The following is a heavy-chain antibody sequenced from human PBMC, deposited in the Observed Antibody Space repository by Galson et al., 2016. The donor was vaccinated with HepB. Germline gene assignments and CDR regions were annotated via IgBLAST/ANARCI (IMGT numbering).Heavy chain of an antibody. Sequence: CAISGDSVSSNIATWNWVRQSPSRGLEWLGRTYYRSRWYNDYAESMKSRITINPDTPKNLFSLQLNSVTPEDTAMYFCSRGARFLETLYRDYYGMDVWGQGTPVSVSS. CDR3: SRGARFLETLYRDYYGMDV. V-gene: IGHV6-1*01. D-gene: IGHD3-3*01. CDR2: TYYRSRWYN. CDR1: GDSVSSNIAT. J-gene: IGHJ6*02.